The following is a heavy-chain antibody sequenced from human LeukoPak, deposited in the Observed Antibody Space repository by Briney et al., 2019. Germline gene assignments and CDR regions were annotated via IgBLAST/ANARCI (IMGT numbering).Heavy chain of an antibody. CDR3: ARYNTMIVVVTAGFDY. Sequence: SETLSLTCAVYGGSFSGYYWSWIRQPPGKGLEWIGEINHSGSTNYNPSLKSRVTISVDTSKNQFSLKLCSVTAADTAVYYCARYNTMIVVVTAGFDYWGQGTLVTVSS. CDR2: INHSGST. D-gene: IGHD3-22*01. CDR1: GGSFSGYY. V-gene: IGHV4-34*01. J-gene: IGHJ4*02.